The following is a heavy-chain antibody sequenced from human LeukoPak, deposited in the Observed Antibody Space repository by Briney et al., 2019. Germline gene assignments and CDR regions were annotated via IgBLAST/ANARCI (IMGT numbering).Heavy chain of an antibody. CDR3: AKDALPEQQGRYYFDY. Sequence: GGSLRLSCAASGFTFSSYSMNWVRQAPGKGLEWVSYISSSSSTIYYADSVKGRFTISRDNAKNSLYLQMNSLRAEDTALYYCAKDALPEQQGRYYFDYWGQGTLVTVSS. CDR1: GFTFSSYS. D-gene: IGHD6-13*01. V-gene: IGHV3-48*04. J-gene: IGHJ4*02. CDR2: ISSSSSTI.